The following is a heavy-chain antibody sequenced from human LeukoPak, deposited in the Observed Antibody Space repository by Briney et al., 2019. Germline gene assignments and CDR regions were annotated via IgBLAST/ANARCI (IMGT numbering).Heavy chain of an antibody. CDR2: IYYSGST. Sequence: SETLSLTCTVSGGSISSYYWSWIRQPPGKGLEWIGYIYYSGSTYHNPSLKSRVTISVDTSKNQFSLRLSSVTAADTAVYYCARHGRRRIGLTMIVVYYFDYWGQGTLVTVSS. V-gene: IGHV4-59*08. CDR3: ARHGRRRIGLTMIVVYYFDY. D-gene: IGHD3-22*01. J-gene: IGHJ4*02. CDR1: GGSISSYY.